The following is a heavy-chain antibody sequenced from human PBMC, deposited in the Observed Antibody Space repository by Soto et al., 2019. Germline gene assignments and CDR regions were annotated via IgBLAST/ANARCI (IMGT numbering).Heavy chain of an antibody. Sequence: SVKVSCKASGGTFSSYAISWARQAPGQGLEWMGGIIPIFGTANYAQKFQGRVTITADESTSTAYMELSGLRSEDTAVYYCAREAVVTAYYYYGMDVWGQGTTVTVSS. CDR2: IIPIFGTA. J-gene: IGHJ6*02. D-gene: IGHD2-15*01. CDR3: AREAVVTAYYYYGMDV. V-gene: IGHV1-69*13. CDR1: GGTFSSYA.